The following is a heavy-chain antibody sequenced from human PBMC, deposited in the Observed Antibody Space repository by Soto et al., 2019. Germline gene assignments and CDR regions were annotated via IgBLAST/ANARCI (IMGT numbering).Heavy chain of an antibody. CDR1: GDAFSGYA. CDR2: IIPIFGTA. Sequence: SVKGSWKAAGDAFSGYAISWVRQAPGQGLEWMGGIIPIFGTANYAQKFQGRVTITADESTSTAYMELSSLRSEDTAVYYCASPRRSPYYYDSSGYYYIRPLDYWGQGTLVTVSS. J-gene: IGHJ4*02. V-gene: IGHV1-69*13. D-gene: IGHD3-22*01. CDR3: ASPRRSPYYYDSSGYYYIRPLDY.